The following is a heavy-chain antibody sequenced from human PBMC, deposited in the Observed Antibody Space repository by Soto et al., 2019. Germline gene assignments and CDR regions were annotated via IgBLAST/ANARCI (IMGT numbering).Heavy chain of an antibody. CDR3: ARANTWVTGRVGTH. Sequence: QIHLEQSRIEMKEPGTSLKISCAPSGYSFTNYGISWVRQAPGQGLEWMGWISGYNGNTKYAQSFHDRVVMTADKFTSTGYLEMRNLRSNDTAVYYCARANTWVTGRVGTHWGQGTKVTVSS. J-gene: IGHJ4*02. V-gene: IGHV1-18*01. D-gene: IGHD1-1*01. CDR2: ISGYNGNT. CDR1: GYSFTNYG.